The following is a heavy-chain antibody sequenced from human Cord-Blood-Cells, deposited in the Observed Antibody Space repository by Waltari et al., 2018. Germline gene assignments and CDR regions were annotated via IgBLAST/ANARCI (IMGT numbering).Heavy chain of an antibody. J-gene: IGHJ6*02. CDR1: GYTLTGSH. D-gene: IGHD5-12*01. V-gene: IGHV1-2*02. CDR3: AGPSGYDPYGMDV. Sequence: VQLVQSGAEVKKPGASVKVSCKASGYTLTGSHNPWVRRAPGQGLEWMGWINPNSGGTNYAQKFQGRVTMTRDTSISTAYMELSRLRSDDTAVYYCAGPSGYDPYGMDVWGQGTTVTVSS. CDR2: INPNSGGT.